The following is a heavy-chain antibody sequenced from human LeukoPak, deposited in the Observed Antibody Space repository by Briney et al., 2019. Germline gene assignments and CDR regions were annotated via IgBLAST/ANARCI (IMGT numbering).Heavy chain of an antibody. CDR1: GGYFSGYY. Sequence: SDTLSLTYAVYGGYFSGYYWSWIRQPPGKGLEWIGEINHSGSTNYNPSLKSRVTISVDTSKNQFSLKLSSVTAADTAVYYCARVAGDLFDYWGQGTLVTVSS. CDR3: ARVAGDLFDY. V-gene: IGHV4-34*01. J-gene: IGHJ4*02. D-gene: IGHD6-19*01. CDR2: INHSGST.